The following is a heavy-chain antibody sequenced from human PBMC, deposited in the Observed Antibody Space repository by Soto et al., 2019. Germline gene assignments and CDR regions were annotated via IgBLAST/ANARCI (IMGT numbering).Heavy chain of an antibody. Sequence: GASVKVSCKASGGTFSSYAISWVRQAPGQGLEWMGGIIPIFGTANYAQKFQGRVTITADESTSTAYMELSSLRSEDTAAYYCATDEGYGSGSYFGTLWYYYGMDVWGQGTTVTVSS. D-gene: IGHD3-10*01. CDR1: GGTFSSYA. CDR3: ATDEGYGSGSYFGTLWYYYGMDV. J-gene: IGHJ6*02. V-gene: IGHV1-69*13. CDR2: IIPIFGTA.